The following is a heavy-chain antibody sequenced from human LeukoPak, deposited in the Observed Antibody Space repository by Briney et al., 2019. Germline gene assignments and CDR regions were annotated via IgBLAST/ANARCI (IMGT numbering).Heavy chain of an antibody. CDR3: AREALRFLESYGMDV. CDR1: GGSFSGYY. Sequence: PSETLSLTCVVYGGSFSGYYWSWIRQAPGKGLEWIGEINHSGSTNYNPSLKSRVTISVDTSKNQFSLKLSSVTAADTAVYFCAREALRFLESYGMDVWGQGTTVIVSS. V-gene: IGHV4-34*01. D-gene: IGHD3-3*01. J-gene: IGHJ6*02. CDR2: INHSGST.